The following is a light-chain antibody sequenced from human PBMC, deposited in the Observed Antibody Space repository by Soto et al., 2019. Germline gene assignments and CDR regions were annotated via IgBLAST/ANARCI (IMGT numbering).Light chain of an antibody. CDR2: DVS. V-gene: IGLV2-14*01. CDR1: SSDVGGYNY. J-gene: IGLJ1*01. CDR3: SSYTSSSTYV. Sequence: QPASVSGSPGQSITISCTGTSSDVGGYNYVSWYQQHPGKAPKLMIYDVSNRPPGVSNRFSGSKSGNTASLTISGLQAEDEADYYCSSYTSSSTYVFGTGTKVTVL.